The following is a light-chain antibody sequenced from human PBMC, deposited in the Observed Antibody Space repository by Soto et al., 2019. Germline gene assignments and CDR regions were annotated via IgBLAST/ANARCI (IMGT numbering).Light chain of an antibody. CDR2: DAS. J-gene: IGKJ5*01. CDR1: QSVSSY. Sequence: EIVLTQSPATLSLSPGERATLSCRASQSVSSYLAWYQQKPGQAPRLLIYDASNRATGIPARSGGSGSGTDFTLTISSLEPEDFAVYYCQQRSNWVTFGQGTRLEIK. V-gene: IGKV3-11*01. CDR3: QQRSNWVT.